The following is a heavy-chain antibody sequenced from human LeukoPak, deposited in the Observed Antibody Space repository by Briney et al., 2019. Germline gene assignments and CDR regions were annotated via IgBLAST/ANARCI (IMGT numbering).Heavy chain of an antibody. V-gene: IGHV1-69*04. Sequence: SVKVSCKASGGTFSSYAISWVRQAPGQGLEWMGRIIPIFGIANYAQKFQGRVTITADKSTSTAYMELSSLRSEDTAVYYCAGPFGVVSPEDYYGMDVWGRGTTVTVSS. D-gene: IGHD3-3*01. CDR1: GGTFSSYA. CDR3: AGPFGVVSPEDYYGMDV. J-gene: IGHJ6*02. CDR2: IIPIFGIA.